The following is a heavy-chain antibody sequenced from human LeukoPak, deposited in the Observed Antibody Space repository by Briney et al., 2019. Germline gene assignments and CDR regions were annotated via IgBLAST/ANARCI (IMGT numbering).Heavy chain of an antibody. J-gene: IGHJ4*02. CDR2: IFDGKTI. CDR1: GESLNYYY. D-gene: IGHD4-23*01. V-gene: IGHV4-34*12. CDR3: ASGAWATRLNS. Sequence: SDTLSLTCAVYGESLNYYYWSWIRQSPGKGLEWIGDIFDGKTINYNPSLKSRVAISAATSSQQFSLNLKSVTAADTAVYFCASGAWATRLNSWAQGALVIVSS.